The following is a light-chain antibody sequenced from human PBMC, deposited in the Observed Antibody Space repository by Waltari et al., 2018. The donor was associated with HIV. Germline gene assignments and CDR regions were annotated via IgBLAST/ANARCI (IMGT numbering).Light chain of an antibody. V-gene: IGLV3-21*01. J-gene: IGLJ1*01. CDR1: NIRSKS. CDR2: NDD. Sequence: SYDLTQAPSLSVAPGQTATITCEGNNIRSKSVHWYQQRPGQAPVLVIYNDDDRPSGIPDRFSGSNSGNTATLTIYRVEAGDEADYVCQVWECGGVRPYVFGTGTKV. CDR3: QVWECGGVRPYV.